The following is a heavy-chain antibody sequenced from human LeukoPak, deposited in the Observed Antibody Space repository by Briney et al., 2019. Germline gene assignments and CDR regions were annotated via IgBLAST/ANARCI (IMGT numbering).Heavy chain of an antibody. CDR1: GGSISSGNYY. Sequence: SETLSLTCTVSGGSISSGNYYWSWIRQPAGKGLEWIGRIYTSGSTNYNPSLKSRVTISVDTSKNQFSLKLSSVTAADTAVYYCARAVAGYNWFDPWGQGTLVTVSS. V-gene: IGHV4-61*02. CDR3: ARAVAGYNWFDP. CDR2: IYTSGST. J-gene: IGHJ5*02. D-gene: IGHD6-19*01.